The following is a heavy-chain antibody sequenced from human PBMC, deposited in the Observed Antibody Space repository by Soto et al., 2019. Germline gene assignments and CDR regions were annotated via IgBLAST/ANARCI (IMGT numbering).Heavy chain of an antibody. J-gene: IGHJ2*01. CDR3: ARGTRLLLFGELISYWYFDL. CDR1: GGSFSGYY. V-gene: IGHV4-34*01. CDR2: INHSGST. Sequence: QVQLQQWGAGLLKPSETLSLTCAVYGGSFSGYYWSWIRQPPGKGLEWIGEINHSGSTNYNPSLKRRVKISLDTSKNQFPLKLSSVTAADTDVYYCARGTRLLLFGELISYWYFDLWGRGTLVTVSS. D-gene: IGHD3-10*01.